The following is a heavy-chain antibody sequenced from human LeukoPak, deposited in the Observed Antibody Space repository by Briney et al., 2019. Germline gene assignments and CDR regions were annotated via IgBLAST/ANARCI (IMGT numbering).Heavy chain of an antibody. CDR1: GGSFSGYY. D-gene: IGHD5-18*01. J-gene: IGHJ4*02. CDR3: ARSVDIAMVTFDY. CDR2: INHSGST. V-gene: IGHV4-34*01. Sequence: SETLSLTCAVYGGSFSGYYWSWIRQPPGKGLEWIGEINHSGSTNYNPSLKSRVTISLGTSKNQFSLRLRSVTAADTAVYYCARSVDIAMVTFDYWGQGTLVTVSS.